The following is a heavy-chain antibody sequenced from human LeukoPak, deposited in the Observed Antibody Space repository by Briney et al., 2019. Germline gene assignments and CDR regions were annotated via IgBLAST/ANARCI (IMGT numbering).Heavy chain of an antibody. Sequence: GGSLRLSCTASGFTFGDHAMSWVREAPGKGLGWVGFIRSKTYGKTTGYAASVKGRFTISRDDSKNIAYLQMNSLKTEDTAIYYCTRFVPYLDYWGQGTLVTVSS. CDR2: IRSKTYGKTT. V-gene: IGHV3-49*04. CDR3: TRFVPYLDY. D-gene: IGHD3-16*01. CDR1: GFTFGDHA. J-gene: IGHJ4*02.